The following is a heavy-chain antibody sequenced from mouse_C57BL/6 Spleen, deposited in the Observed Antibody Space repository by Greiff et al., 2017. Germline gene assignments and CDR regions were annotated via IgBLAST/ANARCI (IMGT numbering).Heavy chain of an antibody. V-gene: IGHV14-1*01. J-gene: IGHJ1*03. CDR3: ARGRTTDWYFDV. CDR1: GFNIKDYY. Sequence: VQLKQSGAELVRPGASVKLSCTASGFNIKDYYMHWVKQRPEQGLEWIGRIDPEDGDTEYAPKFKDKATLTADKSSSTAYMQLSSLTYEDSAVDYCARGRTTDWYFDVWGTGTTVTVSS. CDR2: IDPEDGDT. D-gene: IGHD1-1*01.